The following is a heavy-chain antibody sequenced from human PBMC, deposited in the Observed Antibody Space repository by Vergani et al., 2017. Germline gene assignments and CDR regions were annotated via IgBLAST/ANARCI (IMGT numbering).Heavy chain of an antibody. D-gene: IGHD6-13*01. CDR3: ARAAAGPAD. V-gene: IGHV1-46*01. CDR1: GYTFTSYY. CDR2: INPSGGST. Sequence: QVQLVQSGAEVKKPGASVKVSCKASGYTFTSYYMHWVRQAPGQGLEWMGIINPSGGSTSYAQKFQGRVTMTRDTSISTAYMELSRLRSDDTAVYYCARAAAGPADWGQGTLVTISS. J-gene: IGHJ4*02.